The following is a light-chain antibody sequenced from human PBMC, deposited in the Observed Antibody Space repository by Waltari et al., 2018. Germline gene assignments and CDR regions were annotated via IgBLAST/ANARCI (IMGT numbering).Light chain of an antibody. CDR1: QDIGDN. CDR2: AAS. J-gene: IGKJ2*02. CDR3: QQGNLYPWT. Sequence: AIQMTQSPSSLSASVGDRVTIACRASQDIGDNLGWYQQKPGKAPQPLIYAASSLQNGVPPRFSGSWSGTDFTLTISSLQPDDFATYFCQQGNLYPWTFGQGTKLEIK. V-gene: IGKV1-6*01.